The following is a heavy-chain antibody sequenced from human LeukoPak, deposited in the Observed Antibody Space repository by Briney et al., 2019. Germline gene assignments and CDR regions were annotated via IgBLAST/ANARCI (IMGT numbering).Heavy chain of an antibody. D-gene: IGHD6-19*01. CDR2: ISYDGSNK. Sequence: LSLTCAVYGGSFSGYYWSWIRQPPGKGLEWVAVISYDGSNKYYADSVKGRFTISRDNSKNTLYLQMNSLRAEDTAVYYCAKDSYGQWLAIDYWGQGTLVTVSS. CDR1: GGSFSGYY. CDR3: AKDSYGQWLAIDY. J-gene: IGHJ4*02. V-gene: IGHV3-30*18.